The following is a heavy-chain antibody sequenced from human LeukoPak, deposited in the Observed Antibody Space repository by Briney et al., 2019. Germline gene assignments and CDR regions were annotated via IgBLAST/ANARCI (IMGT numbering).Heavy chain of an antibody. V-gene: IGHV4-61*05. CDR1: GDSITRTTSY. Sequence: KASETLSLTCTVSGDSITRTTSYWGWLRQPPGQGLEWIGNIHYSGSTNYNPSLKSLVTISVDTSKNQFCLKLTSVTAADTAVYYCARATPSGWCDHWGPGTLVTVSS. D-gene: IGHD6-19*01. J-gene: IGHJ5*02. CDR3: ARATPSGWCDH. CDR2: IHYSGST.